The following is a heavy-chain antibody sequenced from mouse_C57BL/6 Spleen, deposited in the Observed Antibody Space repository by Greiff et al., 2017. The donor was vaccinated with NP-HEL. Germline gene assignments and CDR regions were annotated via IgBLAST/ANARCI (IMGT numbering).Heavy chain of an antibody. CDR2: IDPSDSYT. J-gene: IGHJ3*01. V-gene: IGHV1-69*01. D-gene: IGHD1-1*01. Sequence: QVQLQQPGAELVMPGASVKLSCKASGYTFTSYWMHWVKQRPGQGLEWIGEIDPSDSYTNYNQKFKGKSTLTVDKSSSTAYMQLSSLTSEDSAVYYCARWGYYGSSYSWFAYWGQGTLVTVSA. CDR3: ARWGYYGSSYSWFAY. CDR1: GYTFTSYW.